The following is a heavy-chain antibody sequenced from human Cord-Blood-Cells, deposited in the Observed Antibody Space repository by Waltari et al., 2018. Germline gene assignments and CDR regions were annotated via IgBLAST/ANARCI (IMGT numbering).Heavy chain of an antibody. CDR3: ARDELVSTYYFDY. D-gene: IGHD2-8*02. CDR2: RKQDGSEN. Sequence: EVQLVEYGGGLVQPGGSLRLSCAASGFTFSSYWMSWVRQATGKGREWEANRKQDGSENYYGASVKGRFTISRDNAMNSLYLQRNSLRAETPAVYYCARDELVSTYYFDYWGQGTLVTVSS. J-gene: IGHJ4*02. CDR1: GFTFSSYW. V-gene: IGHV3-7*01.